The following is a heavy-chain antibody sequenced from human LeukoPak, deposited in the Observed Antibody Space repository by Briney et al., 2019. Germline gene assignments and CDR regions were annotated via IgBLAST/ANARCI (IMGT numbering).Heavy chain of an antibody. Sequence: PGGSLRLSCVASGFTFSSTGMHWVRQAPGKGLEWVAFIRYDGSKTYYADSVKGRFTISRDTSKNTLYLQMSSLRAEDTAVYYCAKDRWLPGPLIEDWGQGTLVTVPS. J-gene: IGHJ4*02. V-gene: IGHV3-30*02. CDR1: GFTFSSTG. CDR3: AKDRWLPGPLIED. D-gene: IGHD5-12*01. CDR2: IRYDGSKT.